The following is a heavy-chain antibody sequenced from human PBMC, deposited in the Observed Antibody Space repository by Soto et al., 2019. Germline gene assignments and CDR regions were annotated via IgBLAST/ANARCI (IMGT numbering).Heavy chain of an antibody. J-gene: IGHJ4*02. V-gene: IGHV3-23*01. CDR2: ISGSGGST. Sequence: PGGSLRLSCAASEFTFSNSAMSWVRQAPGKGLEWVSAISGSGGSTYYADSVKGRFTIYRDTSKNTLYLQMNSLRAEDTAVYYCAKTPYLPAFFDYWGQGTLVTVSS. CDR3: AKTPYLPAFFDY. CDR1: EFTFSNSA.